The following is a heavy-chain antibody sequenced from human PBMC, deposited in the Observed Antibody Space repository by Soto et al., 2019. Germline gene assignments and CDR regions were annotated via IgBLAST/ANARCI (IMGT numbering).Heavy chain of an antibody. CDR2: IFGSGITT. CDR3: AKSQSGSFFDAFDL. CDR1: GFNFSSDV. V-gene: IGHV3-23*01. Sequence: PGGSLRLSCAASGFNFSSDVVNWVRQTPGKGLEWVASIFGSGITTYYADSVKGRFTISRDNSKNTLHLQLNSLRAEDTALYYCAKSQSGSFFDAFDLWGQGSLVTV. J-gene: IGHJ3*01. D-gene: IGHD1-26*01.